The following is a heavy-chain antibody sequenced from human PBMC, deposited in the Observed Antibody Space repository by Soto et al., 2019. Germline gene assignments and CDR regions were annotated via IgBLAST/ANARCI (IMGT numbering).Heavy chain of an antibody. Sequence: SSVKVSCKASGYTFTTYGISWVRQAPGQGLEWMGWISTYNGNTNYAQNLQGRVTMTTDTSTTTAYMELRSLRSDDTDMYYCARDSGGRYNWNPSDAFDSWG. V-gene: IGHV1-18*01. CDR2: ISTYNGNT. J-gene: IGHJ3*02. CDR3: ARDSGGRYNWNPSDAFDS. CDR1: GYTFTTYG. D-gene: IGHD1-20*01.